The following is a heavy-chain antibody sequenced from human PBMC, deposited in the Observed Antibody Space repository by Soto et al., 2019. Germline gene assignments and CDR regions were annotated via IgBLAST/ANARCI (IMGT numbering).Heavy chain of an antibody. J-gene: IGHJ5*02. D-gene: IGHD4-17*01. CDR1: GGSISSYY. CDR2: IYYSGST. Sequence: SSETLSLTCTVSGGSISSYYWSWIRQPPGKGLEWIGYIYYSGSTNYNPSLKSRVTISVDTSKNQFSLKLSSVTAADTAVYYCAREAASYGWFDPWGQGTLVTVSS. V-gene: IGHV4-59*01. CDR3: AREAASYGWFDP.